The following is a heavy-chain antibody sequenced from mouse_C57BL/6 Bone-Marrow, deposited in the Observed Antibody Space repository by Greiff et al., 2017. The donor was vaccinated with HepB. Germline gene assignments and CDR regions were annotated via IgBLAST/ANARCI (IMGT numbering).Heavy chain of an antibody. CDR1: GYTFTSYG. Sequence: VQLVESGAELARPGASVKLSCKASGYTFTSYGISWVKQRTGQGLEWIGEIYPRSGNTYYNEKFKGKATLTADKSSSTAYMELRSLTSEDSAVYFCAREIYYGNPWYFDVWGTGTTVTVSS. CDR2: IYPRSGNT. D-gene: IGHD2-1*01. CDR3: AREIYYGNPWYFDV. J-gene: IGHJ1*03. V-gene: IGHV1-81*01.